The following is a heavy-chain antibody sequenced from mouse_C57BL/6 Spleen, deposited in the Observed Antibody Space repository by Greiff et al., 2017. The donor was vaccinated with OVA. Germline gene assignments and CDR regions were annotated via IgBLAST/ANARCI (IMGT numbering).Heavy chain of an antibody. V-gene: IGHV1-54*01. CDR1: GYAFTNYL. CDR3: ARSGYSHD. J-gene: IGHJ2*01. Sequence: QVQLQQSGAELVRPGTSVKVSCKASGYAFTNYLIEWVKQRPGQGLEWIGVINPGSGGTNYNEKFKGKATLTADKSSSTAYMQLSSLTAEESAVYVCARSGYSHDWGQGTTLTVSA. D-gene: IGHD2-12*01. CDR2: INPGSGGT.